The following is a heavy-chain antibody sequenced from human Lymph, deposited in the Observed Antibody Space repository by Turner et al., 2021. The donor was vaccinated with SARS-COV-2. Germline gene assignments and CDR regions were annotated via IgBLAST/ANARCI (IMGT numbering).Heavy chain of an antibody. CDR1: GFTFDDYG. D-gene: IGHD7-27*01. J-gene: IGHJ4*02. CDR2: INWNGGST. Sequence: EVQLVESGGGVVRPGGSLILPCGASGFTFDDYGMSWVLQAPGRWLEWVSNINWNGGSTGYADSVKGRFTISRYNAKNSLYLQVNSLRAEDTALYHCARGTGAADYWGQGTLVTVSS. CDR3: ARGTGAADY. V-gene: IGHV3-20*01.